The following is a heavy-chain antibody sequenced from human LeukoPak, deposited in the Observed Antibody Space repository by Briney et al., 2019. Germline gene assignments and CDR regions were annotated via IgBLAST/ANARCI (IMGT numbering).Heavy chain of an antibody. D-gene: IGHD7-27*01. V-gene: IGHV3-23*01. CDR2: ITTSDGNT. CDR3: AKDGGLWVSAHWGDS. CDR1: GFTFSSYT. J-gene: IGHJ4*02. Sequence: GGSLRLSCAASGFTFSSYTMSWVRQAPGKGLEWASTITTSDGNTYYADSVKGRFTVSRDNSRNTLFLQMNSLRAEDRAVYYCAKDGGLWVSAHWGDSWGRGTLVTVSS.